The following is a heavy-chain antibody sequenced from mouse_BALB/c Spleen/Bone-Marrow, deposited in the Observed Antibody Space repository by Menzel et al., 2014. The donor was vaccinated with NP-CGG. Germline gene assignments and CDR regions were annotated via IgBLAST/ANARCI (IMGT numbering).Heavy chain of an antibody. D-gene: IGHD2-3*01. Sequence: LAKTGASVKISCKASGYSFTGYYMHWVKQSHGKSLEWIGYISCYNGATSYNQKFKGKATFTVDTSSSTAYMQFNSLTSEDSAVYCCARGDGYYVDFDYWGQGTTLTVSS. CDR2: ISCYNGAT. V-gene: IGHV1S34*01. J-gene: IGHJ2*01. CDR3: ARGDGYYVDFDY. CDR1: GYSFTGYY.